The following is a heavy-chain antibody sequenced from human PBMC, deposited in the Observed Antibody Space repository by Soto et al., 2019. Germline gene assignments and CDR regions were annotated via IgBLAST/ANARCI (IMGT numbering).Heavy chain of an antibody. CDR2: ISAYNGNT. J-gene: IGHJ4*02. CDR1: GYTFTSYG. CDR3: ARANWNEDRCFFDY. V-gene: IGHV1-18*01. Sequence: ASVKVSCKASGYTFTSYGISWVRQAPGQGLEWMGWISAYNGNTNYAQKLQGRVTMTTDTSTSTAYMELRSLRSDDTAVYYCARANWNEDRCFFDYWGQGTLVTGSS. D-gene: IGHD1-20*01.